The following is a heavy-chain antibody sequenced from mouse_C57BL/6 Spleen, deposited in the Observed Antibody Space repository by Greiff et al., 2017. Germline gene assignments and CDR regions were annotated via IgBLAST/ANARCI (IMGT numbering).Heavy chain of an antibody. CDR2: IHPNSGST. CDR3: ATPVVEALDY. Sequence: VQLQQPGAELVKPGASVKLSCKASGYTFTSYWIHWVKQRPGQGLEWIGMIHPNSGSTNYNEKFKTKATLTVDESSSTAYMQLSSLTSEDSAVYYCATPVVEALDYWGQGTSVTVSS. D-gene: IGHD1-1*01. V-gene: IGHV1-64*01. J-gene: IGHJ4*01. CDR1: GYTFTSYW.